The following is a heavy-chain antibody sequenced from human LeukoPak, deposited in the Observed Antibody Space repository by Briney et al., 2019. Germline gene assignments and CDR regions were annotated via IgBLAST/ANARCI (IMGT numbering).Heavy chain of an antibody. CDR3: ARDESSGWYGGYDY. J-gene: IGHJ4*02. CDR2: MNPNSGNT. D-gene: IGHD6-19*01. Sequence: VASVKVSCKASGYTFTSYDINWVRQATGQGLEWMGWMNPNSGNTGYAQKFQGRVTMTRNTSISTAYMELSSLRSEDTAVYYCARDESSGWYGGYDYWGQGTLVTVSS. CDR1: GYTFTSYD. V-gene: IGHV1-8*01.